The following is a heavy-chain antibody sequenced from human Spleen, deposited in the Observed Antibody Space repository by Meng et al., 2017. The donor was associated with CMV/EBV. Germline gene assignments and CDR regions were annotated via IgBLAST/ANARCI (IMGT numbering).Heavy chain of an antibody. CDR3: ARDWYTITRANWFDP. J-gene: IGHJ5*01. CDR1: GFTFSSYS. Sequence: GESLKISCAASGFTFSSYSMNWVRQAPGKGLEWVSSISSSSSYMYYADSVKGRFTISRDNAKNSLYLQMNSLRAEDTAVYYCARDWYTITRANWFDPWGQGTTVTVSS. CDR2: ISSSSSYM. V-gene: IGHV3-21*04. D-gene: IGHD4-11*01.